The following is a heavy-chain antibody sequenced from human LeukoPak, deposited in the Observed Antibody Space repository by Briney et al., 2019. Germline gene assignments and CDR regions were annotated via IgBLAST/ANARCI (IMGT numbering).Heavy chain of an antibody. J-gene: IGHJ4*02. CDR2: ISSSSSYI. Sequence: GGSLRLSCAASGFTFSSYSMNWVRQAPGKGLEWVSSISSSSSYIYYADSVKGRFTISRDNAKNSLYLQMNSLRAEDTAVYYCASSSPTGPGSFHWGQGTLVTVSS. CDR3: ASSSPTGPGSFH. V-gene: IGHV3-21*01. D-gene: IGHD3-10*01. CDR1: GFTFSSYS.